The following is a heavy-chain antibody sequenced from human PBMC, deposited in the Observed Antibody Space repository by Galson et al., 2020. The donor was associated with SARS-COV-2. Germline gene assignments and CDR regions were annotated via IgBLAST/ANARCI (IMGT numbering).Heavy chain of an antibody. D-gene: IGHD3-10*01. CDR1: GYTFTSYG. Sequence: ASVKVSCKASGYTFTSYGISWVRQAPGQGLERMGWISAYNGKTNYAQKLQGRVTMTTDTSTSTAYMELRSLRSDDTAVYYCARYYYYGSGSYYNVHYYYYGMDVWGQGTTVTVSS. CDR3: ARYYYYGSGSYYNVHYYYYGMDV. J-gene: IGHJ6*02. CDR2: ISAYNGKT. V-gene: IGHV1-18*04.